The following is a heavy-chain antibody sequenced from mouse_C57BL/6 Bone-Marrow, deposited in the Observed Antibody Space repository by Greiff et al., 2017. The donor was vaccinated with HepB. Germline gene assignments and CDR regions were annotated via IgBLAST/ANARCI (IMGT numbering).Heavy chain of an antibody. Sequence: EVKVEESGGGLVKPGGSLKLSCAASGFTFSSYAMSWVRQTPEKRLEWVATISDGGSYTYYPDNVKGRFTISRDNAKNNLYLQMSHLKSEDTAMYYCARDQAYDYDWFAYWGQGTLVTVSA. V-gene: IGHV5-4*01. D-gene: IGHD2-4*01. J-gene: IGHJ3*01. CDR1: GFTFSSYA. CDR3: ARDQAYDYDWFAY. CDR2: ISDGGSYT.